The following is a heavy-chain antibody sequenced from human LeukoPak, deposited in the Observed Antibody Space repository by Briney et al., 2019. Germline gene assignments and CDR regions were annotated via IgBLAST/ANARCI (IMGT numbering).Heavy chain of an antibody. CDR3: ARSGLKLLWFGEAYFDY. V-gene: IGHV3-21*01. J-gene: IGHJ4*02. CDR2: ISSSSYYI. CDR1: GFTFSTYS. D-gene: IGHD3-10*01. Sequence: GGSLRLSCAASGFTFSTYSMNWVRQPPGKGLEWVSSISSSSYYIYYADSVKGRFTISRDNAKNSLYLQMNSLRAEDTAVYYCARSGLKLLWFGEAYFDYWGQGTLVTVSS.